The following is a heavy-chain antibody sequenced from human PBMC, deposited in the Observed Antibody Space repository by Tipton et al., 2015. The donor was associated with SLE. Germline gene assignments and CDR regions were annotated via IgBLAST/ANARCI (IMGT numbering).Heavy chain of an antibody. CDR2: IYPGDSDT. CDR1: GFTFTSYW. Sequence: VQLVQSGAEVKKPGESLKISCKGSGFTFTSYWIDWVRQLPGKGLEWMGIIYPGDSDTRYSLSFQGQVTISADKSITTAYLQWRSLKASDTAMYYCAKGKSGSYRDVINIWGQGTMVTVSS. CDR3: AKGKSGSYRDVINI. V-gene: IGHV5-51*03. D-gene: IGHD3-10*01. J-gene: IGHJ3*02.